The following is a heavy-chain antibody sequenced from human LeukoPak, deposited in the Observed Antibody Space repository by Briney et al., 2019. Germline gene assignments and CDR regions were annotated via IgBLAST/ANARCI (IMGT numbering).Heavy chain of an antibody. CDR3: TRVFVGDEYSSSGY. CDR1: GFTFSRYY. Sequence: GGSLRLSCAASGFTFSRYYMHWVRQAPGKGLVWVSRINSDGSSTTYADSVKGRFTISRDNAKNTLYLQMNSLKVEDAAVYYCTRVFVGDEYSSSGYWGQGTLVTVSS. CDR2: INSDGSST. D-gene: IGHD6-13*01. J-gene: IGHJ4*02. V-gene: IGHV3-74*01.